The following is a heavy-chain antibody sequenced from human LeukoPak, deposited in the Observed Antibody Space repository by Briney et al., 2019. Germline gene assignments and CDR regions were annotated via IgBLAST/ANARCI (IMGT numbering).Heavy chain of an antibody. J-gene: IGHJ4*02. CDR3: ARGSEYTSSTNYYFDY. D-gene: IGHD6-6*01. CDR2: IKQDGSEK. V-gene: IGHV3-7*01. Sequence: GGSLRLSCAASGFTFSSYWMSWVRQAPGKGLEWVANIKQDGSEKHYVDSVKGRFTISRDNAKKSLFLHMNSLRVEDSAVYYCARGSEYTSSTNYYFDYWGQGTLVTVSS. CDR1: GFTFSSYW.